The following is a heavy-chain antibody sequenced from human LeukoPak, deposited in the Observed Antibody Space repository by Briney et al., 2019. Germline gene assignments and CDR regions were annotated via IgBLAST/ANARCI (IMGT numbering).Heavy chain of an antibody. V-gene: IGHV3-30*18. CDR1: GFTFSSYG. Sequence: SGGSLKLSCAASGFTFSSYGMHWVRQAPGKGLEWVTVISYDGSNEYFADSVKGRFTISRDNSKNTLYLQMSSLGAEDTAVYYCAKEEAADGDAFDIWGQGTMVTVSS. CDR2: ISYDGSNE. J-gene: IGHJ3*02. CDR3: AKEEAADGDAFDI. D-gene: IGHD6-13*01.